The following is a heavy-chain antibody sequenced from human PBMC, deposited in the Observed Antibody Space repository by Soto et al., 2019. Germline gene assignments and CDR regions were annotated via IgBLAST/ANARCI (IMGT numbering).Heavy chain of an antibody. CDR2: IDPSDSYT. J-gene: IGHJ4*02. CDR1: GYSFTSYW. D-gene: IGHD5-18*01. CDR3: ARRGVDTAMVS. V-gene: IGHV5-10-1*01. Sequence: GESRKISCKGSGYSFTSYWISWVRQMPGKGPEWMGRIDPSDSYTNYSPSFQGHVTISADKSISTAYLQWSSLKASYTAMYYCARRGVDTAMVSWGQGTLVTVSS.